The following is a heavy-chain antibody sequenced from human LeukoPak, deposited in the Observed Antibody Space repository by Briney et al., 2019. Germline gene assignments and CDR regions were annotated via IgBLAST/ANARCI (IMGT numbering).Heavy chain of an antibody. CDR1: GYSISSGYY. CDR2: IFHSGST. D-gene: IGHD3-10*01. V-gene: IGHV4-38-2*01. CDR3: ARASGSYGSGSYYYYGMDV. J-gene: IGHJ6*04. Sequence: PSETLSLTCAVPGYSISSGYYWGWIRQPPGKGLEWIGSIFHSGSTYYNPSLKSRVNMSVDTSKNQISLKLSSVTAADTAVYHCARASGSYGSGSYYYYGMDVWGKGTTVTVSS.